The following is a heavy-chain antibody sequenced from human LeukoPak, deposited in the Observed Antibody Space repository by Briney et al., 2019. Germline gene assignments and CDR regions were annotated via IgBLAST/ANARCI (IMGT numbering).Heavy chain of an antibody. CDR1: GFTFSSYG. CDR3: AKVIAPWIQLWLIDY. J-gene: IGHJ4*02. D-gene: IGHD5-18*01. Sequence: GRSLRLSCAASGFTFSSYGMHWVRQAPGKGLEWVAVISYDGSNKYYADSVKGRFTISRDNSKNTLYLQMNSLRAEDTAVYYCAKVIAPWIQLWLIDYWGQGTPVTVSS. V-gene: IGHV3-30*18. CDR2: ISYDGSNK.